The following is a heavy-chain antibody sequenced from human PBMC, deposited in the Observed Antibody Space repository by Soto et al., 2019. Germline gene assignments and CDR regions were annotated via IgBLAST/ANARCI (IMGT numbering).Heavy chain of an antibody. Sequence: SVKLSCKASGGTFSSYAISWVRQAPGQGLEWMGGIIPIFGTANYAQKFQGRVTITADESTSTAYMELSSLRSEDTAVYYCARYDYTHPTPLDYWGQGTLVTISS. D-gene: IGHD4-4*01. J-gene: IGHJ4*02. CDR2: IIPIFGTA. V-gene: IGHV1-69*13. CDR1: GGTFSSYA. CDR3: ARYDYTHPTPLDY.